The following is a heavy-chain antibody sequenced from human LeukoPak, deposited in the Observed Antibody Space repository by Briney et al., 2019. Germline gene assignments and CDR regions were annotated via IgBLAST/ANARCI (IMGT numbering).Heavy chain of an antibody. CDR3: ARDRPTGSYYSSWFDP. V-gene: IGHV1-18*01. D-gene: IGHD1-26*01. CDR1: GYTFTSYG. J-gene: IGHJ5*02. CDR2: ISAYNGNT. Sequence: GASVKVSCKASGYTFTSYGISWVRQAPGQGLEWMGWISAYNGNTNYAQKLQGRVTMPTDTSTSTAYMELRSLRSDDTAVYYCARDRPTGSYYSSWFDPWGQGTLVTVSS.